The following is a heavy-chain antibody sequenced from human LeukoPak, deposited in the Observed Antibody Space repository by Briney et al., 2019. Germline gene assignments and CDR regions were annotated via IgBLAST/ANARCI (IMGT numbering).Heavy chain of an antibody. Sequence: SETLSLTCTVSGGSISSYYWSWIRQPPGKGLEWIGYIYYSGSTNYNPSLKSRVTISVDTSKNQFSLKLSSVTAADTAVYYCASGGDLPWGAFDIWGQGTMVTASS. CDR2: IYYSGST. J-gene: IGHJ3*02. CDR1: GGSISSYY. CDR3: ASGGDLPWGAFDI. V-gene: IGHV4-59*01. D-gene: IGHD2-21*02.